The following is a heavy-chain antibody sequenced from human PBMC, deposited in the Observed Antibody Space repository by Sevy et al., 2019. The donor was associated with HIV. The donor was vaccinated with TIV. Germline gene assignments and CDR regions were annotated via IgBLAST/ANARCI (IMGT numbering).Heavy chain of an antibody. CDR1: GFTFSSYA. V-gene: IGHV3-23*01. CDR2: ISGSGGST. D-gene: IGHD6-19*01. CDR3: AKSRYSSGWYSDY. J-gene: IGHJ4*02. Sequence: GGSLRLSCAASGFTFSSYAMSWVRQAPGKGLEWVSAISGSGGSTYYADSVKGRFTISRDNSKNTLYLQMNSLRDEDTAVYYCAKSRYSSGWYSDYWGQGTLVTVSS.